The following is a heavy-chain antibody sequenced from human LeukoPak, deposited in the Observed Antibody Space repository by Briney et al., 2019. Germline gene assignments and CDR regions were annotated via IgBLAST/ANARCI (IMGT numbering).Heavy chain of an antibody. D-gene: IGHD5-12*01. J-gene: IGHJ3*02. V-gene: IGHV4-59*08. Sequence: PSETLSLTWTVSGGSISSYSWSWIRQPPGKGLEWIGSIYYSGSTNYNSSLKSRVTMSVDTSKNQFSLKLSSVTAADTAVYYCARHGGESIVAMILHAFDIWGQGTMVTVSS. CDR1: GGSISSYS. CDR3: ARHGGESIVAMILHAFDI. CDR2: IYYSGST.